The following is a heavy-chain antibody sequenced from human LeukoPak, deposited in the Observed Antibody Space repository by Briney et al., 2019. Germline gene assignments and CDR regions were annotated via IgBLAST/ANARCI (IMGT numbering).Heavy chain of an antibody. J-gene: IGHJ4*02. CDR2: IYNSGST. V-gene: IGHV4-59*08. CDR3: ATCGGDCYYPAY. D-gene: IGHD2-21*02. CDR1: GGSISPSY. Sequence: SETLSLTCAVSGGSISPSYWRWIRQSPGKGLEWIGYIYNSGSTNYNPSLKSRVTISVDRSKNQFSLKLTSVTAADTAVYYCATCGGDCYYPAYWGQGTLVTVSS.